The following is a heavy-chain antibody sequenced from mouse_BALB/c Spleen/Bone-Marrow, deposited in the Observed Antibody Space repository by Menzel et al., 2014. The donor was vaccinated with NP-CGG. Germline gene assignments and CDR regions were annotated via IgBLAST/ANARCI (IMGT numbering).Heavy chain of an antibody. V-gene: IGHV1-67*01. CDR3: ARRGYGSSPFDY. J-gene: IGHJ2*01. CDR2: ISTYSGNT. D-gene: IGHD1-1*01. CDR1: GYTFTDYA. Sequence: VKLMESGPVLVRPGVSVKISCKGPGYTFTDYAMHWVKQSHAKSLEWIGVISTYSGNTNYNQKFKGKATMTVDKSSSTAYMELARLTSEDSAIYYCARRGYGSSPFDYWGQGTTLTVSS.